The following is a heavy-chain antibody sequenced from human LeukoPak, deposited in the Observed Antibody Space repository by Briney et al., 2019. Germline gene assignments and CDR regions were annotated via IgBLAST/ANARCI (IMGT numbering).Heavy chain of an antibody. CDR1: GFTFSSYS. CDR3: ASCPNYYYYMDV. CDR2: ISSSGSTT. J-gene: IGHJ6*03. V-gene: IGHV3-48*04. Sequence: GGSLRLSCAASGFTFSSYSMNWVRQAPGKGLEWVSYISSSGSTTFYSDSVKGRFTISRDNAKNSLSLQMNNLRAEDTAVYYCASCPNYYYYMDVWGKGTTVTVSS.